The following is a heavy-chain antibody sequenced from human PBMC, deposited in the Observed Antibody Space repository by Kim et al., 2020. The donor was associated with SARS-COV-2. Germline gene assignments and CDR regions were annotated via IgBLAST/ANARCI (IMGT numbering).Heavy chain of an antibody. D-gene: IGHD6-13*01. J-gene: IGHJ6*02. CDR2: IYPGDSDT. Sequence: GESLKISCKGSGYSFTSYWIGWVRQMPGKGLEWMGIIYPGDSDTRYSPSFQGQVTISADKSISTAYLQWSSLKASNTAMYYCARRSASSSWAYYYYYGMDVWGQGSTGTGSS. V-gene: IGHV5-51*01. CDR3: ARRSASSSWAYYYYYGMDV. CDR1: GYSFTSYW.